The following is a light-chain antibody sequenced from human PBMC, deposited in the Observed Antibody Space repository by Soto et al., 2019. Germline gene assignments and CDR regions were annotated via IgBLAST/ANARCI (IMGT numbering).Light chain of an antibody. CDR2: AVT. J-gene: IGLJ1*01. Sequence: QSALTQPRSVSGSPGQSVTISCTGTSSDVGGYDYVSWYQQHPGKAPKLIIHAVTKRPSGVPDRFSGSKSVNTASLTISGLQAADEADYYCCSYAGNYEFVFGSGTKVTVL. CDR1: SSDVGGYDY. CDR3: CSYAGNYEFV. V-gene: IGLV2-11*01.